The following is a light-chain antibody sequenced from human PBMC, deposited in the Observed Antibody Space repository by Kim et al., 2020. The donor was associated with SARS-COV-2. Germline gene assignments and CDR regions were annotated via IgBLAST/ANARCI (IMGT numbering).Light chain of an antibody. Sequence: SYELTQPPSVSVSPGQTASITCSGDELGDKYACWYQQKPGQAPVLVIYQDNKRPPGIPARFSGSNSENTATLTISGTKARDEADYYCQAWDSGTVV. CDR2: QDN. V-gene: IGLV3-1*01. CDR1: ELGDKY. J-gene: IGLJ2*01. CDR3: QAWDSGTVV.